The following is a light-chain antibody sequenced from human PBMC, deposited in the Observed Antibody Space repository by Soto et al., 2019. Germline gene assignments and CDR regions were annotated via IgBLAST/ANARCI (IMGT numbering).Light chain of an antibody. CDR1: SSDVGGYTY. Sequence: QSALTQPASVSGSPRQSITISCTGASSDVGGYTYVSWYQQHPGKAPKLIIYEVSKRPPGVPDRFSGSKSGNAASLTVSGLQAEDEADYYCSSYAGSNIWVFGGGTKVTVL. CDR3: SSYAGSNIWV. J-gene: IGLJ3*02. V-gene: IGLV2-8*01. CDR2: EVS.